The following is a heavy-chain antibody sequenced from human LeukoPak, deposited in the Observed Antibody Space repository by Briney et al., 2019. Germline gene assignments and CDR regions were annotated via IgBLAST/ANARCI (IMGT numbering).Heavy chain of an antibody. Sequence: ASVKVSCKASGYTFTAYYMHWVRQAPGQGLEWMGWINPNSGGTNYAQKFQGRVTMTRDTSISTAYMELSSLRSDDAAVYYCARVSVSGSYTYYFDYWGQGTLVTVSS. CDR3: ARVSVSGSYTYYFDY. V-gene: IGHV1-2*02. J-gene: IGHJ4*02. D-gene: IGHD1-26*01. CDR2: INPNSGGT. CDR1: GYTFTAYY.